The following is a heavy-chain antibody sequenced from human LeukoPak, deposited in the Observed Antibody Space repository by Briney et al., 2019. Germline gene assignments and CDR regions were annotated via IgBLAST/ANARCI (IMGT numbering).Heavy chain of an antibody. CDR1: GFTVSSNY. V-gene: IGHV3-23*01. CDR2: ISGSGGST. J-gene: IGHJ6*03. CDR3: AKATVAYYYYYMDV. Sequence: GGSLRLSCAASGFTVSSNYMSWVRQAPGKGLEWVSAISGSGGSTYYADSVKGRFTISRDNSKNTLYLQTNSLRAEDTAVYYCAKATVAYYYYYMDVWGKGTTVTVSS.